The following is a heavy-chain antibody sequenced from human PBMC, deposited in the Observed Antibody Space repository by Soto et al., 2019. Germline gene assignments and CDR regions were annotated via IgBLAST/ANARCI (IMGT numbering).Heavy chain of an antibody. Sequence: TSETLSLICTVSGGSINSYWWSWIRQPAGKGLEWIGRVYSSGTTDYNPSLDSRATMSVETSKNQFSLKLSSVTAADTAVYYCARDIASYAYGEGYWGQGIQVTVSS. CDR3: ARDIASYAYGEGY. V-gene: IGHV4-4*07. CDR1: GGSINSYW. J-gene: IGHJ4*02. D-gene: IGHD2-21*01. CDR2: VYSSGTT.